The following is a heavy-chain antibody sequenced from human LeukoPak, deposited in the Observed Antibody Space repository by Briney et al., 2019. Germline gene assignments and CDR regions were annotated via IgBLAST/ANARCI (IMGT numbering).Heavy chain of an antibody. J-gene: IGHJ4*02. CDR2: IYYSGST. V-gene: IGHV4-61*05. Sequence: NPSETLSLTCTVSGGSISSSSYYWTWIRQPPGRGLEWIGHIYYSGSTYYNPSLKSRVTISVDTSKNQFTLKLSSVTAADTAVYYCARQAWLLDYWGQGTLVTVAS. CDR3: ARQAWLLDY. CDR1: GGSISSSSYY. D-gene: IGHD5-12*01.